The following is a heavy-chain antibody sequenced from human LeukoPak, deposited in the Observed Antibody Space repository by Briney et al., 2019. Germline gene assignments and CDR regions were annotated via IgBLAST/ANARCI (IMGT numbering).Heavy chain of an antibody. Sequence: SGTLSLTCAVSGGSISSSNWWSWVRQPPGKGLEWIGEIYHSGSTNYNPSLKSRVTISVDKSKNQFSLKLSSVTAADTAVYYCARVPQGSSGWFLDYWGQGTLVTVSS. J-gene: IGHJ4*02. V-gene: IGHV4-4*02. CDR1: GGSISSSNW. CDR3: ARVPQGSSGWFLDY. CDR2: IYHSGST. D-gene: IGHD6-19*01.